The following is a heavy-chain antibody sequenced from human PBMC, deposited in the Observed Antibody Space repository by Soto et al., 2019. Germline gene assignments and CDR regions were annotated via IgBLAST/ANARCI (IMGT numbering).Heavy chain of an antibody. Sequence: AGGSLRLSCAASGFTFSSYEMNWVRQAPGKGLEWVSYISSSGSTIYYADSVKGRFTISRDNAKNSLYLQMNSLRAEDTAVYYCAREGVVDGSSSGFEDVWGQGTTVTVSS. V-gene: IGHV3-48*03. CDR2: ISSSGSTI. J-gene: IGHJ6*02. D-gene: IGHD6-6*01. CDR3: AREGVVDGSSSGFEDV. CDR1: GFTFSSYE.